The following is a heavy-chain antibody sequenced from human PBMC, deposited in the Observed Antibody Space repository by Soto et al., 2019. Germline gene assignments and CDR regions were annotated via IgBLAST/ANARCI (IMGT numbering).Heavy chain of an antibody. D-gene: IGHD4-17*01. V-gene: IGHV3-23*01. J-gene: IGHJ3*01. CDR1: GVTFSRYA. CDR3: GRDPNGDYIGAFDF. Sequence: EVQVLESGGALIQPGGSLRLSCAVSGVTFSRYAMTWVRQAPRKGLEWVSAISGSGGRTYYADSVKGRFTISRDNSRNTLFLQMNSLRAEDTAVYYCGRDPNGDYIGAFDFWGQGTMVTVSS. CDR2: ISGSGGRT.